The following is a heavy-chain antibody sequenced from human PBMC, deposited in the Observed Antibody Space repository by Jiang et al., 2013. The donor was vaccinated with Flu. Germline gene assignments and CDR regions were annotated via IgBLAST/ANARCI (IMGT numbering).Heavy chain of an antibody. CDR2: IYYSGST. D-gene: IGHD3-9*01. J-gene: IGHJ4*02. Sequence: GSGLVKPSETLSLTCTVSGGSISNYYWSWVRQPPGKGLEWIGYIYYSGSTNYNPSLKSRVTISVDTSKNQFSLKLSSVTAADTAVYYCARLPYYDILTGYYTDYWGQGTLVTVSS. V-gene: IGHV4-59*01. CDR3: ARLPYYDILTGYYTDY. CDR1: GGSISNYY.